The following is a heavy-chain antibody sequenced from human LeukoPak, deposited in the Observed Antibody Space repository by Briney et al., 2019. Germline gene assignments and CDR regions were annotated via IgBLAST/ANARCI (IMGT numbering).Heavy chain of an antibody. J-gene: IGHJ4*02. CDR2: IKPDGSEK. V-gene: IGHV3-7*03. D-gene: IGHD5-24*01. CDR1: GFTFSTYW. Sequence: GGSLRLSCAASGFTFSTYWMTWVRQAPGKGLEWVAIIKPDGSEKYYVDSVKGRFTISRDNAENSLFLQMNGLRPEDMAVFYCARGQYTDGLSYWGQGTLVTVPS. CDR3: ARGQYTDGLSY.